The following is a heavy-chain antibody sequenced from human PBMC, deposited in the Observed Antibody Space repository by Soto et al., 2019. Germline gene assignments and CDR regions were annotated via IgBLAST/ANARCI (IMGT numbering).Heavy chain of an antibody. CDR1: GFXVTDKY. V-gene: IGHV3-66*01. CDR2: IYGGGTT. D-gene: IGHD6-19*01. J-gene: IGHJ4*02. Sequence: PGGSLRLSCAASGFXVTDKYMNWVRQAPGKGLEWVSVIYGGGTTYYADSVKGRFTISRDNSKNTLFLQMNSLRAEDTAVYYCARGSSVAGTIFDYWGQGTLVTVSS. CDR3: ARGSSVAGTIFDY.